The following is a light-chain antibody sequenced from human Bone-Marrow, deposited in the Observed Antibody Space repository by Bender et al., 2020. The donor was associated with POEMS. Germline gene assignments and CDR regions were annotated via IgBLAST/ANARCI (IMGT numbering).Light chain of an antibody. CDR2: EGN. Sequence: QSALTQPASVSGSPGQSITISCTGTDVGIFNLVSWYQQRPGKAPKLMIYEGNKRPSGVCDRFSGSESGNTASLTISGLQAADEADYYCCSYAGSSSLWVFGGGTKLTVL. CDR3: CSYAGSSSLWV. CDR1: DVGIFNL. V-gene: IGLV2-23*01. J-gene: IGLJ3*02.